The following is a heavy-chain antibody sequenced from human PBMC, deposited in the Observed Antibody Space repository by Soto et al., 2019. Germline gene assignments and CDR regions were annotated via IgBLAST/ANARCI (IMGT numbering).Heavy chain of an antibody. V-gene: IGHV4-31*03. CDR1: GGSISSGGYY. CDR2: IYYSGST. D-gene: IGHD4-17*01. CDR3: ARDVAVTTGIYYYYYGMDV. Sequence: SETLSLTCTVSGGSISSGGYYWSWTRQHPGKGLEWIGYIYYSGSTYYNPSLKSRVTISVDTSKNQFSLKLSSVTAADTAVYYCARDVAVTTGIYYYYYGMDVWGQGTTVTVSS. J-gene: IGHJ6*02.